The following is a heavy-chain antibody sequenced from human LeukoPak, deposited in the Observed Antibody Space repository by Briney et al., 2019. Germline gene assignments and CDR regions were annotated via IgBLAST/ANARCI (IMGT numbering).Heavy chain of an antibody. D-gene: IGHD2-21*02. CDR3: ARDVPAYCGGDCYSSLYYYGMDV. J-gene: IGHJ6*02. Sequence: GASVKVSCKASGGTFSSYAISWARQAPGQGLEWMGGIIPIFGTANYAQKFQGRVTITADESTSTAYMELSSLRSEDTAVYYCARDVPAYCGGDCYSSLYYYGMDVWGQGTTVTVSS. V-gene: IGHV1-69*13. CDR1: GGTFSSYA. CDR2: IIPIFGTA.